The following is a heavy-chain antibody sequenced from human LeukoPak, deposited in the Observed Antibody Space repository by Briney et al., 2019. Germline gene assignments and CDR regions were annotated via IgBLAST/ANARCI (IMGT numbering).Heavy chain of an antibody. CDR3: ARPMGAIFGVIFTSEYFDY. J-gene: IGHJ4*02. V-gene: IGHV3-11*01. D-gene: IGHD3-3*01. CDR1: GFTFSDYY. CDR2: ISSSGSTI. Sequence: GGSLRLSCAASGFTFSDYYMSWIRQAPGKGLEWVSYISSSGSTIYCADSVKGRFTISRDNAKNSLYLQMNSLRAEDTAVYYCARPMGAIFGVIFTSEYFDYWGQGTLVTVSS.